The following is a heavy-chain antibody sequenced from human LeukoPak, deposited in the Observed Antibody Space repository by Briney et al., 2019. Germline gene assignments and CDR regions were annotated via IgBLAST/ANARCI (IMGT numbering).Heavy chain of an antibody. CDR3: ATRRNYYDSSGYYLDAFDI. CDR1: GYTFTSYD. Sequence: ASVKVSCKASGYTFTSYDINWVRQATGQGLEWMGWMNPNSGNTSYAQKFQGRVTITRTTSISTAYMELSSLRSEDTAVYYCATRRNYYDSSGYYLDAFDIWGQGTMVTVSS. CDR2: MNPNSGNT. V-gene: IGHV1-8*03. J-gene: IGHJ3*02. D-gene: IGHD3-22*01.